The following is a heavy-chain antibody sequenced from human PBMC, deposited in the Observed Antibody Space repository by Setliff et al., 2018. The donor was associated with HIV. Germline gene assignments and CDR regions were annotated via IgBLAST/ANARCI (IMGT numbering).Heavy chain of an antibody. Sequence: SETLSLTCTVSGGSISSYYWSWIRQPPGKGLEWIGYIYYSGSTNYNPSLKSRVTISVDTSKNQFSLKLSSVTAADTAVYYCAREHIGIAARWSGWFDPWGQGTLVTVSS. CDR2: IYYSGST. CDR3: AREHIGIAARWSGWFDP. D-gene: IGHD6-6*01. V-gene: IGHV4-59*01. CDR1: GGSISSYY. J-gene: IGHJ5*02.